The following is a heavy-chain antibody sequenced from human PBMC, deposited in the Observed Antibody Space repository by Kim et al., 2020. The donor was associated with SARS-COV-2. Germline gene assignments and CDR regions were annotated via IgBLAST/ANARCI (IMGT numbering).Heavy chain of an antibody. CDR3: GRSNRGRAAGI. D-gene: IGHD4-4*01. Sequence: GGSLRLSCAASGFTLSSFSMSWVRQAPGKGLEWVADTNQGESKNYYADSVKGRFTISRDNSKNTLYLQMNSLRPEDTAVYYCGRSNRGRAAGIGDHGT. V-gene: IGHV3-7*03. J-gene: IGHJ4*03. CDR1: GFTLSSFS. CDR2: TNQGESKN.